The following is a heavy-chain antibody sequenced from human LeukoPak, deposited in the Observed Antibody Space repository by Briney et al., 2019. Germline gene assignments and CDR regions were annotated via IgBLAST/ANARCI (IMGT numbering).Heavy chain of an antibody. CDR3: AAGGVNYGSGPRFDY. Sequence: GGSLRLSCAASDFNFITYAMSWVRQAPGKGLEWVSYISSSGSTIYYADSVKGRFTISRDNAKNSLYLQMNSLRAEDTAVYYCAAGGVNYGSGPRFDYWGQGTLVTVSS. V-gene: IGHV3-11*01. J-gene: IGHJ4*02. CDR1: DFNFITYA. D-gene: IGHD3-10*01. CDR2: ISSSGSTI.